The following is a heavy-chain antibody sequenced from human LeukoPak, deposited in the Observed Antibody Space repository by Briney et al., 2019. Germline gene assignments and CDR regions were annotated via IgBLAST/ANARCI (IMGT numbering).Heavy chain of an antibody. CDR3: ARDRYCSSTSCYAYYYGMDV. J-gene: IGHJ6*02. D-gene: IGHD2-2*01. V-gene: IGHV1-18*01. Sequence: ASVKVSCKASGYTFTSYGISWVRQAPGQGLEWMGWISAYNGNTNYAQKLQGRVTMTTDTSTSTAYMELRSLRSDDTAVYYCARDRYCSSTSCYAYYYGMDVWGQGTTVTVSS. CDR2: ISAYNGNT. CDR1: GYTFTSYG.